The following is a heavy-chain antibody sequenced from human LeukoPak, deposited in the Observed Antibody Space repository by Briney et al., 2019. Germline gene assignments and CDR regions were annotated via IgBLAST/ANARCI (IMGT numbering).Heavy chain of an antibody. CDR1: GFTFSSYS. J-gene: IGHJ4*02. CDR2: ISSSGSYI. V-gene: IGHV3-21*01. D-gene: IGHD6-13*01. CDR3: ARDTGSSSWYY. Sequence: GGSLRLSCAASGFTFSSYSMNWVRQAPGKGLEWVSSISSSGSYIYYADSVKGRFTISRTNTKNSLYLQMNSPRAEDTAVYYCARDTGSSSWYYWGQGTQVTVSS.